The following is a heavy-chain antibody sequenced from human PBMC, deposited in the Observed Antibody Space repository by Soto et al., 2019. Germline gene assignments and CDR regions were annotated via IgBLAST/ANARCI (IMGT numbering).Heavy chain of an antibody. J-gene: IGHJ4*02. CDR3: AREPRIAAVGIPDY. CDR1: GFIFSSYG. D-gene: IGHD6-13*01. Sequence: QVQLVESGGGVVQPGRSLRLSCAASGFIFSSYGMHWVRQAPGKGLGWVAVIWHDGNKIYYADSVKGRFTISRDNSENTLYLQMNSLRVDDTAVYFCAREPRIAAVGIPDYWGQGTLVAVSS. V-gene: IGHV3-33*01. CDR2: IWHDGNKI.